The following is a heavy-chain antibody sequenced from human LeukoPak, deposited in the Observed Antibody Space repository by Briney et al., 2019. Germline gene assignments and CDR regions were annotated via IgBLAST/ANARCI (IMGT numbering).Heavy chain of an antibody. Sequence: GGSLRLSCAASGFTFSSHSMNWVRQAPGKGLEWVSGISWNSGNVGYGDSVKGRFTISRDNAKNSLYLQMNSLRTEDTALCYCAKAGGGSNLGGAFDIWGQGTMVTVSS. CDR2: ISWNSGNV. V-gene: IGHV3-9*01. CDR3: AKAGGGSNLGGAFDI. J-gene: IGHJ3*02. CDR1: GFTFSSHS. D-gene: IGHD2-15*01.